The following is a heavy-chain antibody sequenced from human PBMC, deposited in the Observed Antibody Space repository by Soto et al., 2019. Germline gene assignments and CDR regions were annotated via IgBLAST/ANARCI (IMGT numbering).Heavy chain of an antibody. D-gene: IGHD2-8*01. CDR1: GFTFSSYG. CDR2: IRYDGSNK. Sequence: GGSLRLSCAASGFTFSSYGMHWVRQAPGKGLEWVAVIRYDGSNKYYADSVKGRFTISRDNSKNTLYLQMNSLRAEDTAVYYCARDGAYCTNGVCYYFDYWGQGTLVTVSS. V-gene: IGHV3-33*01. CDR3: ARDGAYCTNGVCYYFDY. J-gene: IGHJ4*02.